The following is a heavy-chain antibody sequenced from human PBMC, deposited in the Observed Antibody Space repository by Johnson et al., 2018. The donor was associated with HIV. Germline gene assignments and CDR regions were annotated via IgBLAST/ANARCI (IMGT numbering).Heavy chain of an antibody. J-gene: IGHJ3*02. D-gene: IGHD3-16*01. CDR3: AREWGVITFGGVIPRNAFDI. Sequence: QVQLVESGGGLVQPGGSLRLSCAASGFTFSSYGMHWVRQAPGKGLEWVAVIWYDGSNKYYADSVKGRFTISRDNSKNTLHLQMNSLSAEDTAVYYCAREWGVITFGGVIPRNAFDIWGQGTMVTVSS. CDR2: IWYDGSNK. CDR1: GFTFSSYG. V-gene: IGHV3-33*01.